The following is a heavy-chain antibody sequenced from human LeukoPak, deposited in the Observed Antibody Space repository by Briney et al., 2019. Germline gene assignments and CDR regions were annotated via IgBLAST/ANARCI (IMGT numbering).Heavy chain of an antibody. V-gene: IGHV3-72*01. CDR3: VRGRSGAFEY. CDR2: SRNKVNNYSR. Sequence: GGSLRLSCAASGFTFSDYHMDWVRQAPGKGLEWVGRSRNKVNNYSREYAASVKGRFTISRDDSNNLLYLEMNSLKTEDMAVYYCVRGRSGAFEYRGQGTLVTVSS. D-gene: IGHD7-27*01. CDR1: GFTFSDYH. J-gene: IGHJ4*02.